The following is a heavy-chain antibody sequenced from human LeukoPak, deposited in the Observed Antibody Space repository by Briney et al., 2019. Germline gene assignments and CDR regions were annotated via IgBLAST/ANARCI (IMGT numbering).Heavy chain of an antibody. CDR1: GGSINTYY. CDR3: ARHPSAVAGKTFDC. Sequence: SETLSLTCTVSGGSINTYYWSWVRQPPGKGLEWIGYIYSSGSTNYNPSLKTRVTMSVDTSKNQFSLKLSSVTAAGTAVYYCARHPSAVAGKTFDCWGQGTLVTVSS. CDR2: IYSSGST. D-gene: IGHD6-19*01. V-gene: IGHV4-59*08. J-gene: IGHJ4*02.